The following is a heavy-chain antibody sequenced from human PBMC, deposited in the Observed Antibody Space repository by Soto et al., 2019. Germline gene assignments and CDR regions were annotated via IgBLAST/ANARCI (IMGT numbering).Heavy chain of an antibody. V-gene: IGHV1-69*13. D-gene: IGHD3-10*01. J-gene: IGHJ6*02. CDR1: GGNLSSYP. CDR2: IIPIFGTA. CDR3: ARDRGNTMVRGVIISSVGYYYGMDV. Sequence: GSSVKVACKGSGGNLSSYPIRWLRQDQEQGLEWMGGIIPIFGTANYAQKFQGRVTITADEATSTAYVELSSLRSEDMVVYYCARDRGNTMVRGVIISSVGYYYGMDVWGQGTTVTVSS.